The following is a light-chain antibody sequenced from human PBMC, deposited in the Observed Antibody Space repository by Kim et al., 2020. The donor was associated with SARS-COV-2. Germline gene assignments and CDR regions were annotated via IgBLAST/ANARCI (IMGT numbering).Light chain of an antibody. V-gene: IGKV1-12*01. J-gene: IGKJ4*01. CDR1: QGIRSW. CDR2: AAS. CDR3: QQANSFPLT. Sequence: DIQMTQSPSSVSTSVGDRVTITCRASQGIRSWLAWYQQKPAKAPKPLIYAASSLQSGVPSRFSGSGSGTDFTLTISSLQPEDFATYYCQQANSFPLTFGGGTKLEI.